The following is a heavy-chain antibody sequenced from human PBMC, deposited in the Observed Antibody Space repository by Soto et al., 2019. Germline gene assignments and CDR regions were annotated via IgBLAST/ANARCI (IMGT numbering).Heavy chain of an antibody. D-gene: IGHD2-2*03. J-gene: IGHJ6*02. CDR1: GGSISSSNW. CDR3: ARDGYCSSTSCSSYYYGMDV. CDR2: IYHSGST. Sequence: KPSETLSLTCAVSGGSISSSNWWSWVRQPPGKGLEWIGEIYHSGSTNYNPSLKSRVTISVDKSKNQFSLKLSSVTAADTAVYYCARDGYCSSTSCSSYYYGMDVWGQGTTVTVSS. V-gene: IGHV4-4*02.